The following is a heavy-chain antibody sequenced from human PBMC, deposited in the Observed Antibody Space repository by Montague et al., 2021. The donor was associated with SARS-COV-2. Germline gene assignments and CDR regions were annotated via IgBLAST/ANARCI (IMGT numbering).Heavy chain of an antibody. J-gene: IGHJ6*03. Sequence: SETLSLTCAVHGTSFSGYYWNWIRQPPGKGLEWIGEINHGGSTKYSPSLKSRLTISADTSKNQFSLKLTSVAAADTAVYYCARLRDVVVPSPILGVGPYYSYHYMDVWGRGTTVTVSS. CDR2: INHGGST. CDR1: GTSFSGYY. D-gene: IGHD3-10*01. CDR3: ARLRDVVVPSPILGVGPYYSYHYMDV. V-gene: IGHV4-34*01.